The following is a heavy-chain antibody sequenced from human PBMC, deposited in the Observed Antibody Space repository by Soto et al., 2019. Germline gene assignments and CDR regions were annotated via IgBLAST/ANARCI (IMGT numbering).Heavy chain of an antibody. CDR3: ARARRTTGYCSGGSCYGPGDY. D-gene: IGHD2-15*01. V-gene: IGHV1-3*01. J-gene: IGHJ4*02. CDR2: INAGNGNT. Sequence: ASVKVSCQASGYTFTSYAMHWVRQAPGQRLEWMGWINAGNGNTKYSQKFQGRVTITRDTSASTAYMELSSLRSEDTAVYYCARARRTTGYCSGGSCYGPGDYWGQGTLVTVSS. CDR1: GYTFTSYA.